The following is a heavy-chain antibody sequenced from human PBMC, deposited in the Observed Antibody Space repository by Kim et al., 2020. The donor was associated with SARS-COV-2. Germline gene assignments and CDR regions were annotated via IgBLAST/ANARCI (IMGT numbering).Heavy chain of an antibody. D-gene: IGHD3-22*01. CDR3: ARGEFSYYYDSSGYYSGSLLDY. J-gene: IGHJ4*02. CDR1: GYTFTSYY. Sequence: ASVKVSCKASGYTFTSYYMHWVRQAPGQGLEWMGIINPSGGSTSYAQKFQGRVTMTRDTSTSTVYMELSSLRSEDTAVYYCARGEFSYYYDSSGYYSGSLLDYWGQGTLVTVSS. V-gene: IGHV1-46*01. CDR2: INPSGGST.